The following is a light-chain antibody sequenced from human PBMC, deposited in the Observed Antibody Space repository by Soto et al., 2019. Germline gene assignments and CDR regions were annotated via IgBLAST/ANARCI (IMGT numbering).Light chain of an antibody. V-gene: IGKV1-6*01. CDR3: LQDFNYPWT. J-gene: IGKJ1*01. CDR2: AAS. Sequence: AIQMTQSPSSLSASVGDRVTITSRASQDIRNDLGWYQQKPGKTPKLLTFAASSLQSGVPSRFSGSGSGTDFTLTISSLQPEDFATYYCLQDFNYPWTFGQGTKVEIE. CDR1: QDIRND.